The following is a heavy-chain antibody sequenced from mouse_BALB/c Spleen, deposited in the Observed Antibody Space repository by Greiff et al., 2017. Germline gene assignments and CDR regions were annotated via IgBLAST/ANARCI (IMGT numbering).Heavy chain of an antibody. CDR3: VRDGYDEYYAMDY. J-gene: IGHJ4*01. V-gene: IGHV2-9-2*01. D-gene: IGHD2-2*01. CDR2: IWTGGGT. Sequence: VQLVESGPGLVAPSQSLSITCTVSGFSLTSYDISWIRQPPGKGLEWLGVIWTGGGTNYNSAFMSRLSISKDNSKSQVFLKMNSLQTDDTAIYYCVRDGYDEYYAMDYWGQGTSVTVSS. CDR1: GFSLTSYD.